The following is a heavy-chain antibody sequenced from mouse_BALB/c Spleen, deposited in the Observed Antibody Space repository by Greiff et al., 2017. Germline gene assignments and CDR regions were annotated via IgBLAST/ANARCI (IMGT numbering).Heavy chain of an antibody. CDR1: GDSITSGY. Sequence: EVQLQQSGPSLVKPSQTLSLTCSVTGDSITSGYWNWIRKFPGNKLEYMGYISYSGSTYYNPSLKSRISITRDTSKNQYYLQLNSVTTEDTATYYCARSGYDGYLGFDYWGQGTTLTVSS. J-gene: IGHJ2*01. CDR2: ISYSGST. CDR3: ARSGYDGYLGFDY. V-gene: IGHV3-8*02. D-gene: IGHD2-3*01.